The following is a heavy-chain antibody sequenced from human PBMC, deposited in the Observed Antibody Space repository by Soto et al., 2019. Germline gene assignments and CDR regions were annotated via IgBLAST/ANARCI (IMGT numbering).Heavy chain of an antibody. D-gene: IGHD6-13*01. Sequence: QAQVVQSGAEVRKPGSSVKLSCKASEGTFNSYAIAWVRQAPGQGLEWMGGIIPYYNTLNYAQKFQDRVTVTADDSTNTVYMELSSLRSDDTAVYFCASVASRWYPYFFDSWAQGTLVTVAS. CDR3: ASVASRWYPYFFDS. CDR1: EGTFNSYA. J-gene: IGHJ4*02. V-gene: IGHV1-69*01. CDR2: IIPYYNTL.